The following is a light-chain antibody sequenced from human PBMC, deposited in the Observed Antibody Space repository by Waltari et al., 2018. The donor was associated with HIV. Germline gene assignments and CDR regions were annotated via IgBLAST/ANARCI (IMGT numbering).Light chain of an antibody. CDR1: SSNIGNNY. V-gene: IGLV1-51*01. CDR3: GTWDSSLSAVV. Sequence: QSVLTQPPSVSAAPGQKVTISCSGSSSNIGNNYVSWYQQLPGTAPKVPIYDKKNRPSGIPDRFSGSKSGTSATLGITGLQTGDEADYYCGTWDSSLSAVVFGGGTKLTVL. J-gene: IGLJ2*01. CDR2: DKK.